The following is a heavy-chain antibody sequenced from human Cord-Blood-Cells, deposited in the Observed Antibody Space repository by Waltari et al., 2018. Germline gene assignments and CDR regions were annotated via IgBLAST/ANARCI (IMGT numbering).Heavy chain of an antibody. CDR2: IIPILGIA. CDR3: ARETRYYYYMDV. V-gene: IGHV1-69*04. J-gene: IGHJ6*03. CDR1: GGTFSSYA. Sequence: QVQLVQSGAEVKKPGSSLKVSCKASGGTFSSYAISWVRQAPGQGLEWMGGIIPILGIANYAQKFQGRVTITADESTSTAYMELSSLRSEDTAVYYCARETRYYYYMDVWGKGTTVTVSS.